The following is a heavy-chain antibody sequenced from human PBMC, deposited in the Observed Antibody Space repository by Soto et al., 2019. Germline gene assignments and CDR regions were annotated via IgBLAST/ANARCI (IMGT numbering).Heavy chain of an antibody. CDR2: INHSGST. V-gene: IGHV4-34*01. D-gene: IGHD3-10*01. CDR3: ASGRRFPKRSGGY. CDR1: GGSFSGYY. Sequence: QVQLQQWGAGLLKPSETLSLTCAVYGGSFSGYYWSWIRQPPGKGLEWIGEINHSGSTNYNPSLKSRVTISVDTTKNQFALELSSVTAAVTAVYYCASGRRFPKRSGGYWVQGTMVTVS. J-gene: IGHJ4*02.